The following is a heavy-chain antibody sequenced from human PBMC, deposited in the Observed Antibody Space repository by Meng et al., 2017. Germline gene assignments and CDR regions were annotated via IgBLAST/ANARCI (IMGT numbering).Heavy chain of an antibody. Sequence: AQRVQSGAEVKKPGASVKVSCKASGYTFTSYGISWVRQASGQGLEWMGWISAYNGNTNYAQKLQGRVTMTTDTSTSTAYMELRSLRSDDTAVYYCAQTTVTTYSEYFQHWGQGTLVTVSS. CDR1: GYTFTSYG. CDR2: ISAYNGNT. CDR3: AQTTVTTYSEYFQH. D-gene: IGHD4-11*01. V-gene: IGHV1-18*01. J-gene: IGHJ1*01.